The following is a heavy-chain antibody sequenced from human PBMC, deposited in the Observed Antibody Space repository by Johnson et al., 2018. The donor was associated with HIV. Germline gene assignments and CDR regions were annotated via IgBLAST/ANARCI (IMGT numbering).Heavy chain of an antibody. CDR3: ARVGEYCGDDCYSGAVRDDAFDI. Sequence: QMLLVESGGGVVQPGRSLRLSCAASGFTFSSYALHWVRQAPGKGLDWVAIISYDVSNEYYADSVKGRFTISRDNSTNSLYLQMTGLRAEDTAWYYCARVGEYCGDDCYSGAVRDDAFDIWGQGTMVTVSS. V-gene: IGHV3-30-3*01. CDR2: ISYDVSNE. CDR1: GFTFSSYA. D-gene: IGHD2-21*01. J-gene: IGHJ3*02.